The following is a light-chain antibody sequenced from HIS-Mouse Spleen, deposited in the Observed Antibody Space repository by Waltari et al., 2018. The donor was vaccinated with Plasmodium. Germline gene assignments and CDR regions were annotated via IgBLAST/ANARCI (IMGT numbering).Light chain of an antibody. J-gene: IGLJ2*01. CDR2: KDS. Sequence: SYELTQPPSVSVSPGQTDRITCSGDALPKQYAYWYQQKPGQAPWLVIYKDSGRPSGIPERFSGSSSGTTVTLTISGVQAEDEADYYCQSADSSGTYVVFGGGTKLTVL. V-gene: IGLV3-25*03. CDR1: ALPKQY. CDR3: QSADSSGTYVV.